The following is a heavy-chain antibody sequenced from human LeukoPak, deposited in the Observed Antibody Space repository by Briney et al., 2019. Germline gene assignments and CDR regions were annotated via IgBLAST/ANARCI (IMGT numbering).Heavy chain of an antibody. V-gene: IGHV3-7*01. D-gene: IGHD3-3*01. Sequence: GGSLRLSCAASGFAFSSYWMSWVRQAPGKGLEWVANIKQDGSEKYYVDSVKGRFTISRDNAKNSLYLQMNSLRDEDTAVYYCGRDVNDIWSGPSLDYWGRGTLVTVSS. CDR1: GFAFSSYW. CDR2: IKQDGSEK. J-gene: IGHJ4*02. CDR3: GRDVNDIWSGPSLDY.